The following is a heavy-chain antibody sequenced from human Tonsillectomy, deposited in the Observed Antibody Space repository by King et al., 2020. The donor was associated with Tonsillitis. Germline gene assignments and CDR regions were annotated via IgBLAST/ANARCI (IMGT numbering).Heavy chain of an antibody. CDR1: GYSISNGYY. D-gene: IGHD3-10*01. Sequence: QLQESGPGLVKPSETLSLTCSVFGYSISNGYYWGWIRQPPGRGLEWIASSYHGGSTYCSPSLKSRVTISLDTSKNQFSLKLSSVTAADTAVYYCSREGYYYGSGNYQGYWGQGTLVTVSS. CDR3: SREGYYYGSGNYQGY. CDR2: SYHGGST. V-gene: IGHV4-38-2*02. J-gene: IGHJ4*02.